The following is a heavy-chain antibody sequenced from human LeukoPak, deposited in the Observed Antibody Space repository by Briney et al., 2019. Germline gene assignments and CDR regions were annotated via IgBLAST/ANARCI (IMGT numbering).Heavy chain of an antibody. J-gene: IGHJ4*02. CDR1: GLNFRSSW. CDR3: ARAFYSYFDY. Sequence: PGGSLRLFCAASGLNFRSSWMSWIRQAPGKGLERVANINQDGSEKYYVDSVKGRFTISRDNAKNSLYLQMNSLRDEDTAVYYCARAFYSYFDYWGQGTLVVVST. CDR2: INQDGSEK. V-gene: IGHV3-7*03. D-gene: IGHD2/OR15-2a*01.